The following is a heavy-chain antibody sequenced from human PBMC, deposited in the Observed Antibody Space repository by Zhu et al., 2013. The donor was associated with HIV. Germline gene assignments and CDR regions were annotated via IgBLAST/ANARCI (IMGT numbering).Heavy chain of an antibody. CDR2: ISAYNGNT. Sequence: QVQLVQSGAEVKKPGASVKVSCKASGYTFTSYGISWVRQAPGQGLEWMGWISAYNGNTNYAQKLQGRVTMTTDTSTSTAYMELRSLRSDDTAVYYCARDQKGGRITIFGVVIPFDYWGQGTLVTVSS. D-gene: IGHD3-3*01. CDR3: ARDQKGGRITIFGVVIPFDY. J-gene: IGHJ4*02. V-gene: IGHV1-18*04. CDR1: GYTFTSYG.